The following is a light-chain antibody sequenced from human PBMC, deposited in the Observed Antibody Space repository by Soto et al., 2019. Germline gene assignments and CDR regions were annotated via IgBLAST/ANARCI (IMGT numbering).Light chain of an antibody. CDR3: QQYYDYPPLI. CDR2: GAF. V-gene: IGKV3-15*01. J-gene: IGKJ4*01. Sequence: EIVMTQSPATLSVSPGEIATLSCRASRNINRKLAWYQQKPGQAPRLLISGAFTRATGIPARFSASGSRTVFTLTISSLQSEDFAVYYCQQYYDYPPLIFGGGTKVEIK. CDR1: RNINRK.